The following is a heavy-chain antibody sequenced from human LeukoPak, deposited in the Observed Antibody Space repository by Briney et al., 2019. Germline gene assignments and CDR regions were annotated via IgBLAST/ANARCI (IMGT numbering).Heavy chain of an antibody. V-gene: IGHV1-2*02. CDR2: ISPNSDDT. CDR1: GYTFTGYY. Sequence: ASVKVSCNASGYTFTGYYLHWVRQAPGQGLEWMGWISPNSDDTIYAQKFRGMVNMTRDTSISTAYMELSRLRSDETAIYCCAREGFDYGGQGTLVTVSS. J-gene: IGHJ4*02. CDR3: AREGFDY.